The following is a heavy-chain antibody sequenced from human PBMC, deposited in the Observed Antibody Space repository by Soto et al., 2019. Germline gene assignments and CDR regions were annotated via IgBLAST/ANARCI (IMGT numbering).Heavy chain of an antibody. V-gene: IGHV4-59*01. CDR2: IYYTGST. CDR3: AKYRRTEAEGFTLDY. D-gene: IGHD6-13*01. J-gene: IGHJ4*02. Sequence: SETLSLTCTVSGDSINNYYWSWIRQPPGKRLEWIGYIYYTGSTTYNPSLESRVTMSVDTSKNQFSLKLSSVNAADTAVYYCAKYRRTEAEGFTLDYWGRGTMVTVS. CDR1: GDSINNYY.